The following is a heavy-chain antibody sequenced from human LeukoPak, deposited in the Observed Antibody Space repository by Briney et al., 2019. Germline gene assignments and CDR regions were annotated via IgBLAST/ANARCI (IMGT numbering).Heavy chain of an antibody. D-gene: IGHD6-19*01. CDR2: MSYDGSNK. CDR1: GFTFSSYI. V-gene: IGHV3-30*03. J-gene: IGHJ4*02. Sequence: GGSLRLSCAASGFTFSSYIMYWVRQAPGKGLERVARMSYDGSNKYYADSVRGRFTISRDNSKNTLYLQMNSLRVEDTAVYYCAASPSVAGSDYWGQGTLVTVSS. CDR3: AASPSVAGSDY.